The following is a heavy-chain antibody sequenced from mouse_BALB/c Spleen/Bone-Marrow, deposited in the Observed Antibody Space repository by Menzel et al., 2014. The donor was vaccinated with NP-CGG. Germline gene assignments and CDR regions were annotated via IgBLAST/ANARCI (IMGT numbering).Heavy chain of an antibody. Sequence: EVKLQESGPGLEKPGASVKISCKASGYSFTGYNMNWVKQSDGRSLEWIGNIDPYYGGTSYNQKFRGEATLTVDKSSSTAYMQLTSLTSEDSAVYYCARNHFGSNSLGYWGQGTLVTVSA. CDR2: IDPYYGGT. J-gene: IGHJ3*01. CDR3: ARNHFGSNSLGY. V-gene: IGHV1S135*01. CDR1: GYSFTGYN. D-gene: IGHD1-1*01.